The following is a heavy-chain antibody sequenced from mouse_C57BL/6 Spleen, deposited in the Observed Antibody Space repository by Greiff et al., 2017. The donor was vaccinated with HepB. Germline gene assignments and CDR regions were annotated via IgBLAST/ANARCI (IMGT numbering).Heavy chain of an antibody. V-gene: IGHV10-1*01. Sequence: EVKLVESGGGLVQPKGSLKLSCAASGFSFNTYAMNWVRQAPGKGLEWVARIRSKSNNYATYYADSVKDRFTISRDDSESMLYLQMNNLKTEDTAMYYCVRHGRITTVAMDYWGQGTSVTVSS. D-gene: IGHD1-1*01. CDR1: GFSFNTYA. CDR2: IRSKSNNYAT. J-gene: IGHJ4*01. CDR3: VRHGRITTVAMDY.